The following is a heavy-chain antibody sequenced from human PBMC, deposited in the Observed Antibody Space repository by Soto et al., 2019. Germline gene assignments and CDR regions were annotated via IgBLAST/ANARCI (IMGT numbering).Heavy chain of an antibody. CDR3: ARVIDYDSSGYLYYYYYGMDV. V-gene: IGHV4-59*01. J-gene: IGHJ6*02. CDR1: GGSISSYY. Sequence: SETLSLTCTVSGGSISSYYWSWIRQPPGKGLEWIGYIYYSGSTNYNPSLKSRVTISVDTSKNQFSLKLSSVTAADTAVYYCARVIDYDSSGYLYYYYYGMDVWGQETTVTVYS. D-gene: IGHD3-22*01. CDR2: IYYSGST.